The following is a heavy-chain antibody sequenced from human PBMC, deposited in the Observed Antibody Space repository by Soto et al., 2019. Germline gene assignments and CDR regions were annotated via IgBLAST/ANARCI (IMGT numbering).Heavy chain of an antibody. V-gene: IGHV3-30*19. CDR1: GFTFSSYN. CDR3: ARGYCSGGSCYAYYYYGMDV. D-gene: IGHD2-15*01. J-gene: IGHJ6*02. CDR2: IWYDGSNK. Sequence: GGSLRLSCAASGFTFSSYNIHWVRQAPGKGLEWVAVIWYDGSNKYYADSVKGRFTISRDNSKNTLYLQMNSLRAEDTAVYYCARGYCSGGSCYAYYYYGMDVWGQGTTVTVSS.